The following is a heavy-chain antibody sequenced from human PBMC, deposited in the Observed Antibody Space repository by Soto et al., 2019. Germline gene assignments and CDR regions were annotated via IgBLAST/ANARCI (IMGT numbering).Heavy chain of an antibody. Sequence: QLQLQESGSGLVKPSQTLSLTCAVSGGSISSGGYSWSWIRQPPGKGLEWIGYIYHSGSTYYNPSLKSRVTISVVRSKNQFSLKLSSGTAADTAVYCCARYTYSYGMDVWGQGTTVTVSS. J-gene: IGHJ6*02. CDR1: GGSISSGGYS. D-gene: IGHD5-18*01. CDR2: IYHSGST. V-gene: IGHV4-30-2*01. CDR3: ARYTYSYGMDV.